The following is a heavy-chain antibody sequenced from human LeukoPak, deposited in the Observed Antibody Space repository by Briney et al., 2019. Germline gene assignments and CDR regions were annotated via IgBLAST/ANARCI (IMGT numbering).Heavy chain of an antibody. CDR1: GYSFTNYW. Sequence: GEALKISCKGSGYSFTNYWIGWVRQVPGKGLEWMGINYPGDSDTKYGPSLQGQATISADKSIDTAYLQWSSLKASDTGMYYCARRTQNFFDPWGQGTLVTVSS. J-gene: IGHJ5*02. V-gene: IGHV5-51*01. D-gene: IGHD1-1*01. CDR2: NYPGDSDT. CDR3: ARRTQNFFDP.